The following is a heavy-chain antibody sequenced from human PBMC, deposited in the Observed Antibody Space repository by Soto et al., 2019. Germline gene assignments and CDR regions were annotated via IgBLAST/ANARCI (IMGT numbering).Heavy chain of an antibody. CDR1: GFTFTSSA. CDR3: AAAFLIHDFWSVHVGFDP. CDR2: IVVGSGNT. V-gene: IGHV1-58*01. D-gene: IGHD3-3*01. Sequence: QMQLVQSGPEVKKPGTSVKVSCKASGFTFTSSAVQWVRQARGQRLEWIGWIVVGSGNTNYAQKFQERVTITRDMSTSTAYMELSSLRSEDTAVYYCAAAFLIHDFWSVHVGFDPWGQGTLVTVSS. J-gene: IGHJ5*02.